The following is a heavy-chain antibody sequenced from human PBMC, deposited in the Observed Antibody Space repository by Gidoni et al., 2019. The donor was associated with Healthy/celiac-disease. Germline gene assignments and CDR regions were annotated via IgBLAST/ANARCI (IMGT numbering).Heavy chain of an antibody. D-gene: IGHD6-6*01. Sequence: QVQLVESGGGVVQPGRSLRLSCAASGFTFSSYAMHWVRQAPGKGLEWVAVISYDGSNKYYADSVKGRFTISRDNSKNTLYLQMNSLRAEDTAVYYCARESKAARRIRYYYYGMDVWGQGTTVTVSS. CDR3: ARESKAARRIRYYYYGMDV. CDR2: ISYDGSNK. CDR1: GFTFSSYA. V-gene: IGHV3-30-3*01. J-gene: IGHJ6*02.